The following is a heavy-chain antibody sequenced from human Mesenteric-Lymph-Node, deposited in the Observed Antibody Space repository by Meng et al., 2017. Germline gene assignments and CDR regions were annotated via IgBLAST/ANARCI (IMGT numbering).Heavy chain of an antibody. CDR2: ISYSGST. CDR3: ARVSSGWDYFDY. Sequence: VQQQELGPGVVKPSEPLSLTFPVVGGSINSGDYYWSWIRQPPGRGLEWIGYISYSGSTFYNPSLKRRVIISIDTSKNQFSLNLRSVTAADTAVYYCARVSSGWDYFDYWGQGTLVTVSS. J-gene: IGHJ4*02. CDR1: GGSINSGDYY. V-gene: IGHV4-30-4*01. D-gene: IGHD6-19*01.